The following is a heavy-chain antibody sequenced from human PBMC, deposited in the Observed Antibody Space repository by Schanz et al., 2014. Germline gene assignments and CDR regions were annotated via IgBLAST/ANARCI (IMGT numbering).Heavy chain of an antibody. CDR2: ISWNSGSR. CDR3: AKDVGYYHGGGAQFYEGDKQDYYFYGMEV. D-gene: IGHD3-3*01. CDR1: GFSFSSYS. V-gene: IGHV3-9*01. J-gene: IGHJ6*02. Sequence: EVQLVESGGDLVKPGGSLRLSCAASGFSFSSYSMNWVRQAPGKGLEWVSGISWNSGSRGYADSVKGRFTVSRDNAKNSLFLQMNGLRAEDTALYYCAKDVGYYHGGGAQFYEGDKQDYYFYGMEVWGQGTTVTVSS.